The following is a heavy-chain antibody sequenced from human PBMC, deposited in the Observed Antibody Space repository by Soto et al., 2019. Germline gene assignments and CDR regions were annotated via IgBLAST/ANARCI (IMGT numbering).Heavy chain of an antibody. J-gene: IGHJ4*02. V-gene: IGHV4-61*01. D-gene: IGHD4-4*01. CDR3: ARVTVYSNFPLDY. CDR1: GGSVSSGSYY. CDR2: IYYSGST. Sequence: QVQLQESGPGLVKPSETLSLTCTVSGGSVSSGSYYWSWIRQPPGKGLEWIGYIYYSGSTNYNPSLKSRVTISVDTSKNQFSLKLSSVTAADTAVYYCARVTVYSNFPLDYWGQGTLVTVSS.